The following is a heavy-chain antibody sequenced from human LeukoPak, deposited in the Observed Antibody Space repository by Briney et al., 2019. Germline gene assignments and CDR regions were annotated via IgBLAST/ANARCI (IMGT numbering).Heavy chain of an antibody. CDR2: ISAYNGNT. V-gene: IGHV1-18*01. J-gene: IGHJ4*02. D-gene: IGHD3-3*01. CDR3: ARVRDDFWSGYPNDY. Sequence: SVKVSCKAFGYTFTTYGVSWVRQAPGQGLEWMGWISAYNGNTNYAQKLQGRVTMTTDTSTSTAYMELRSLRSDDTAVYYCARVRDDFWSGYPNDYWGQGTLVTVSS. CDR1: GYTFTTYG.